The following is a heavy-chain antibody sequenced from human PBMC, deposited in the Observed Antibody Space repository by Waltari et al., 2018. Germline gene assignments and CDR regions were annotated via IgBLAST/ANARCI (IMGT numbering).Heavy chain of an antibody. D-gene: IGHD5-12*01. CDR3: VKYSGFDYFFDY. CDR1: GFIFSNCN. J-gene: IGHJ4*02. V-gene: IGHV3-30*18. CDR2: ITNDGNNK. Sequence: QMQLVESGGGVVQPGRSLRLSCAASGFIFSNCNMHWVRQAPGQGLGWVAGITNDGNNKDSADSVKTRFTVSRENSKNTLYLQINSLRDDDTAVYYCVKYSGFDYFFDYWGQGTLVTVSS.